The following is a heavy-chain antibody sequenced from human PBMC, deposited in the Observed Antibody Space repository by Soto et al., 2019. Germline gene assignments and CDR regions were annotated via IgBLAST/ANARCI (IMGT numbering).Heavy chain of an antibody. CDR1: GGSISSYY. D-gene: IGHD2-2*01. J-gene: IGHJ5*02. CDR2: IYTSGST. V-gene: IGHV4-4*07. Sequence: SETLSLTCTVSGGSISSYYWSWIRQPAGKGLEWIGRIYTSGSTNYNPSLKRRVTMSVDTSKNQFSLKLSSVTAADTAVYYCARGPDHRYCSSTSCHYPGGHWFDPWGQGTLVTVSS. CDR3: ARGPDHRYCSSTSCHYPGGHWFDP.